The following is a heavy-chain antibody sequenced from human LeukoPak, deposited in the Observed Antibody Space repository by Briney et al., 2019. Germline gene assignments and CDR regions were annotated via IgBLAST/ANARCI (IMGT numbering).Heavy chain of an antibody. V-gene: IGHV4-61*01. CDR3: VRDGDY. J-gene: IGHJ4*02. Sequence: SETLSLTCTVSGGSVSSGSYYRSWIRQPPGKGLEWIGYIYYSGSTNYNPSLKSRVTISVDTSKNQFSLKLSSVTAADTAVYYCVRDGDYWGQGTLVTVSS. CDR1: GGSVSSGSYY. CDR2: IYYSGST.